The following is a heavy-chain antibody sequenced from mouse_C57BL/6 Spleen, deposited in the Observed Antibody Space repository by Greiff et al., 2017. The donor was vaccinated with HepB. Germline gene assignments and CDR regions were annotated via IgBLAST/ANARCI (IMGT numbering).Heavy chain of an antibody. Sequence: EVHLVESEGGLVQPGSSMKLSCTASGFTFSDYYMAWVRQVPEKGLEWVANINYDGSSTYYLDSLKSRFIISRDNAKNILYLQMSSLKSEDTATYYCARGGYDYEMDYWGQGTSVTVSS. CDR3: ARGGYDYEMDY. CDR2: INYDGSST. J-gene: IGHJ4*01. V-gene: IGHV5-16*01. CDR1: GFTFSDYY. D-gene: IGHD2-4*01.